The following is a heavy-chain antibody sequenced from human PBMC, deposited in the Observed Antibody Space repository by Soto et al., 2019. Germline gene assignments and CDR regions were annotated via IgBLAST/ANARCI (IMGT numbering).Heavy chain of an antibody. CDR1: GFTFSSYS. CDR2: ISSSSSYI. D-gene: IGHD3-22*01. V-gene: IGHV3-21*01. Sequence: KSGGSLRLSCAASGFTFSSYSMNWVRQAPGKGLEWVSSISSSSSYIYYADSVKGRFTISRDNAKNSLYLQMNSLRAEDTAVYYCAKDSESLYYYDSSGYYPLDYWGQGTLVTVSS. CDR3: AKDSESLYYYDSSGYYPLDY. J-gene: IGHJ4*02.